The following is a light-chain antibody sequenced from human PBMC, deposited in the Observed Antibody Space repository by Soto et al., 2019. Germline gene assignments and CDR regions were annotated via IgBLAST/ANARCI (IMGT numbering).Light chain of an antibody. J-gene: IGLJ1*01. CDR3: SSYTSISTYV. CDR1: SSDVGGYNY. Sequence: QSVLTRPASVSGSPGQSITISCTGTSSDVGGYNYVSWYQQHPGKAPKLMIYGVNNRPSGVSNRFSGSKSGNTASLTISGLQTEDDADYYCSSYTSISTYVFGTGTKVTVL. V-gene: IGLV2-14*03. CDR2: GVN.